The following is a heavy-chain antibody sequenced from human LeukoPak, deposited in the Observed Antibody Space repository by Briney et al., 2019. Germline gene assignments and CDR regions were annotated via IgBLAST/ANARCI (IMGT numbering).Heavy chain of an antibody. J-gene: IGHJ4*02. Sequence: GGSLRLSCAASGFIFSSYAMHWVRQAPGKGLEWVAVISYDGSNKYYADSVKGRFTISRDNSKNTLYLQMNNLRVEDTALYYCAREKFGNNYFDYWGQGTLVTVSS. D-gene: IGHD5-24*01. CDR1: GFIFSSYA. CDR3: AREKFGNNYFDY. V-gene: IGHV3-30-3*01. CDR2: ISYDGSNK.